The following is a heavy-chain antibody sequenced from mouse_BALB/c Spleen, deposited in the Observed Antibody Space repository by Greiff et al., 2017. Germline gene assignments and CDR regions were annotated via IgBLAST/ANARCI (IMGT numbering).Heavy chain of an antibody. CDR3: ARGISYCNFDS. J-gene: IGHJ2*01. Sequence: VQLKESGPGLVKPSQSLSLTCSVTGYSITSGYYWNWIRQFPGNKLEWMGYISYDGSNNYNPSLKNRISITRDTSKNQFFLKLNSVTTEDTATYYCARGISYCNFDSWGQGTTLTVSS. CDR2: ISYDGSN. V-gene: IGHV3-6*02. D-gene: IGHD5-2*01. CDR1: GYSITSGYY.